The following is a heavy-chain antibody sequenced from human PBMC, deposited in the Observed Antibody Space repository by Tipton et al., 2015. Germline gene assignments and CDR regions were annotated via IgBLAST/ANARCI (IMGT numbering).Heavy chain of an antibody. CDR1: GGSISSGGYY. CDR2: IYYSGST. J-gene: IGHJ6*02. Sequence: TLSLTCTVSGGSISSGGYYWSWIRQHPGKGLEWIGYIYYSGSTNYNPSLKSRVTISVDTSKNQFSLKLSSVTAADTAVYYCVRDAVVTHCYYYGMDVWGQGTTVTVSS. D-gene: IGHD4-23*01. CDR3: VRDAVVTHCYYYGMDV. V-gene: IGHV4-61*08.